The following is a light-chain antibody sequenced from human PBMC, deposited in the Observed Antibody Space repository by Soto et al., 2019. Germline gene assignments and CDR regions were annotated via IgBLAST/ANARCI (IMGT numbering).Light chain of an antibody. V-gene: IGKV3-15*01. CDR3: HHYET. J-gene: IGKJ1*01. CDR1: QSVSSK. CDR2: GAS. Sequence: EIVMTQSPATLSVYPGERATLSCRASQSVSSKLAWYQQKPGQAPRLLIYGASTRATGIPARFSGSGSGTEFTLTISRLEPEDFTVYYCHHYETFGQGTKVDVK.